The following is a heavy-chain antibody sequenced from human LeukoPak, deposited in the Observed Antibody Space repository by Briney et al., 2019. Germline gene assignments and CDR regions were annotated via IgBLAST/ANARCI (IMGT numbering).Heavy chain of an antibody. CDR3: ARVNQYYYDRHLDY. J-gene: IGHJ4*02. CDR2: IFYSGNT. Sequence: SETLSLTCTVSGGSISSSSYYWGWIRQPPGKGLEWIGSIFYSGNTYYNPSLKSRVTISVDTSNNEFSLRLTSVTAADTAVYYCARVNQYYYDRHLDYWGQGTLVTVS. V-gene: IGHV4-39*07. CDR1: GGSISSSSYY. D-gene: IGHD3-22*01.